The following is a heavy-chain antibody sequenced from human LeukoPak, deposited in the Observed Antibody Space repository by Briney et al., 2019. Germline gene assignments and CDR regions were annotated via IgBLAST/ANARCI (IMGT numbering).Heavy chain of an antibody. V-gene: IGHV1-46*01. D-gene: IGHD2-15*01. CDR2: INPSGGST. J-gene: IGHJ4*02. Sequence: ASVKVSCKASRSTVTTYYFHWVRQAPGQGLEWMGIINPSGGSTSYAQKFQDRVTMTRDTSTSTLYMELTSLRSEDTAVYYCARDVSGGNCLFDYWGQGTLVTVSS. CDR1: RSTVTTYY. CDR3: ARDVSGGNCLFDY.